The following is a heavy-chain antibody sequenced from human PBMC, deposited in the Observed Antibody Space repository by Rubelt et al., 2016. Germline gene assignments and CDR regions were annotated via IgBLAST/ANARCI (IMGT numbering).Heavy chain of an antibody. CDR1: GVTLSSNG. V-gene: IGHV3-30*03. CDR2: ISDDGDTR. Sequence: QVQLVESGGGVVQPGQSLGLSCAVSGVTLSSNGMHWVRQAPGKGLEWVAVISDDGDTRYYADSVKGRLTSSRHNYKNTLCLQMKSLRREDTAVYYCASANLDSWGQGTLVTVAS. CDR3: ASANLDS. J-gene: IGHJ4*02.